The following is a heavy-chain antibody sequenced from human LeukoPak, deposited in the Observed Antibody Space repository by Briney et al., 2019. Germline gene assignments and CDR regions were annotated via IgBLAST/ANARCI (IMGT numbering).Heavy chain of an antibody. CDR3: ARHGVEGYNGAFHI. D-gene: IGHD5-24*01. Sequence: GESLRISCQDSGHIFTNYWIAWVRPVPGKGLEWMAIIYPGDSDSRYSPSFQGHVTISADKSVSTAYLQWSSLKASDTAMYYCARHGVEGYNGAFHIWGQGTMVTVSS. CDR2: IYPGDSDS. CDR1: GHIFTNYW. V-gene: IGHV5-51*01. J-gene: IGHJ3*02.